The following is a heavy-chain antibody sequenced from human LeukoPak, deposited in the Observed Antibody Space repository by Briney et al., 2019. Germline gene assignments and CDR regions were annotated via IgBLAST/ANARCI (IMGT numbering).Heavy chain of an antibody. CDR2: IYTSGST. CDR1: GGSISSYY. Sequence: SETLSLTCTVSGGSISSYYWSWIRQPAGKGLEWIGRIYTSGSTNYNPSLKSRVTMSVDTSKNQFSLKLSSVTAADTAVYYCARVLIYCGGDCYSGLGYWGQGTLVTVSS. D-gene: IGHD2-21*02. V-gene: IGHV4-4*07. CDR3: ARVLIYCGGDCYSGLGY. J-gene: IGHJ4*02.